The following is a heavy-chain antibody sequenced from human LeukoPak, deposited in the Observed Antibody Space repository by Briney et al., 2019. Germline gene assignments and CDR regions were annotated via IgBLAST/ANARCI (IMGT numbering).Heavy chain of an antibody. CDR3: ARSGLYYYDSSGYPKDY. CDR1: GYTFTSYG. J-gene: IGHJ4*02. Sequence: GASVKVSCKASGYTFTSYGISWVRQAPGQGLEWMGWISAYNGNTNYAQKLQGRVTMTTDTSTSTAYMELRSLRSDDTAVYYCARSGLYYYDSSGYPKDYWGQGTLVTVPS. CDR2: ISAYNGNT. D-gene: IGHD3-22*01. V-gene: IGHV1-18*01.